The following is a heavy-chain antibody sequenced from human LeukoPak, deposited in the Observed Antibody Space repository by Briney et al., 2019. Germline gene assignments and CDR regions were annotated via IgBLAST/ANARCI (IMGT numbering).Heavy chain of an antibody. CDR3: ATDPGTMIVVP. D-gene: IGHD3-22*01. Sequence: GGSLRLSCAASGFTFSSYVMTWFRQAPGKGLEWVSVISDSGDSTYYADPVKGRFTISRDNSKNTLYLQMSSLRAEDTAVYYCATDPGTMIVVPWGQGTLVTVSS. CDR2: ISDSGDST. J-gene: IGHJ4*02. V-gene: IGHV3-23*01. CDR1: GFTFSSYV.